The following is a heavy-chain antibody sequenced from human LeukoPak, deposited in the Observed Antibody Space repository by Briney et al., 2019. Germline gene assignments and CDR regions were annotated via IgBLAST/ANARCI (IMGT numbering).Heavy chain of an antibody. V-gene: IGHV4-39*01. CDR3: ARRATGVVPAASGSGDDAFYI. CDR2: IYYSGST. J-gene: IGHJ3*02. Sequence: SETLSLTCTVSGGSISSSYYWCRIRQPPGKRLEWIGIIYYSGSTYYNPSLKSRVTVSVDTSKNQFSLKLSSVTAADTAVYYCARRATGVVPAASGSGDDAFYIWCQEAMVTVSS. D-gene: IGHD2-2*01. CDR1: GGSISSSYY.